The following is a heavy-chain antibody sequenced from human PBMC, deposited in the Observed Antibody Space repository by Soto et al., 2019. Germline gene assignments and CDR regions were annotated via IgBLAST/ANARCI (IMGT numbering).Heavy chain of an antibody. CDR3: ARGLTMVRGVGAGY. Sequence: QVQLVQSGAEVKKPGASVKVSCKASGYTFTSYDINWVRQATGQGLEWLGWMNPNSGNTGYAQKFQGRVTITRNTSISTSYIGLSSLRSEDTAVYYWARGLTMVRGVGAGYWGQGSLVTVSS. CDR1: GYTFTSYD. CDR2: MNPNSGNT. J-gene: IGHJ4*02. V-gene: IGHV1-8*01. D-gene: IGHD3-10*01.